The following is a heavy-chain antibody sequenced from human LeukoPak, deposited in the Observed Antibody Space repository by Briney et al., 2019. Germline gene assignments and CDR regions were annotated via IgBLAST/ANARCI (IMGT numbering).Heavy chain of an antibody. D-gene: IGHD4-17*01. CDR3: AKVGTTVIRRPIDY. CDR2: ISGSGYST. V-gene: IGHV3-23*01. Sequence: PGGSLRLSCAASGFTFSSYAMSWVRQAPGKGLEWVSAISGSGYSTYYADSVKGRFTISRDNSKNTLYLQMNSLRAEDTAVYYCAKVGTTVIRRPIDYWGQGTLVTVSS. J-gene: IGHJ4*02. CDR1: GFTFSSYA.